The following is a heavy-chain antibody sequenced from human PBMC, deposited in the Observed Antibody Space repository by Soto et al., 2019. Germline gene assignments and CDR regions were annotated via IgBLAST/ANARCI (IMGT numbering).Heavy chain of an antibody. CDR3: ARDAGGDYAGIFDY. D-gene: IGHD4-17*01. CDR1: GYTFTSYA. J-gene: IGHJ4*02. Sequence: GSVKVSFKASGYTFTSYAMHLGRPAPGQRLEWMGWINAGNGNTKYSQKFQGRVTITRDTSASTAYMELSSLRSEDTAVYYCARDAGGDYAGIFDYWGQGTLVTVSS. CDR2: INAGNGNT. V-gene: IGHV1-3*01.